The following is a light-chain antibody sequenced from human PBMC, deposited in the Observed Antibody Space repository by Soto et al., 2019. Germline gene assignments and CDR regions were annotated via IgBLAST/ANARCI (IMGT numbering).Light chain of an antibody. CDR1: SSDVGLYSY. CDR2: DVS. J-gene: IGLJ1*01. Sequence: HSVRTRAASGSGAPRQSSTISCTGTSSDVGLYSYVSWYRHLPGKAPELIIYDVSNRPSGVSNRFSGSKSANTASLTISGLQAEDEADYYCNSYTSSGTYVFGTGTKVTVL. V-gene: IGLV2-14*03. CDR3: NSYTSSGTYV.